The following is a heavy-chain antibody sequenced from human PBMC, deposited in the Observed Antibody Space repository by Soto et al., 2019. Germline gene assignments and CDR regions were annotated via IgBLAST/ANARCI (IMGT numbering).Heavy chain of an antibody. D-gene: IGHD6-19*01. CDR1: GYTFTSYG. CDR3: ARDLAVGLVDY. CDR2: ISAYNGNT. Sequence: QVQLVQSGAEVKKPGASVKVSCKASGYTFTSYGISWVRQAPGQGLEWMGWISAYNGNTNYAQKLQGRVTMTTDTSTRTAYMERRSLRPEDTAVYYCARDLAVGLVDYWGQGTLVTVSS. J-gene: IGHJ4*02. V-gene: IGHV1-18*01.